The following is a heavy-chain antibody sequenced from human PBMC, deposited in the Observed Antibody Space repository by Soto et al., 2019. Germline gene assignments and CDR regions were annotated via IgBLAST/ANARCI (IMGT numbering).Heavy chain of an antibody. V-gene: IGHV3-23*01. Sequence: GGSLRLSCAASGFTFGNFVMRWVRRTPGKGLEWVSTITESGGDTYYTDSVKGRFTISRDNSKNTLYLQMTSLRAEDTALYYCTRASSDRNHMEVWGPGTTVTVSS. CDR1: GFTFGNFV. CDR3: TRASSDRNHMEV. J-gene: IGHJ6*02. CDR2: ITESGGDT.